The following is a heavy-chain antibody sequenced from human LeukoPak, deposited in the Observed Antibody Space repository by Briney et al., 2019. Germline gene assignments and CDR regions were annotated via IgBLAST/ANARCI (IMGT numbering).Heavy chain of an antibody. CDR1: GGSFSGYY. J-gene: IGHJ4*02. V-gene: IGHV4-34*01. CDR2: INHSGST. CDR3: ARGRLRKIVVVTAISYYFDY. Sequence: SETLSLTCAVYGGSFSGYYWSWIRQPPEKGLEWIGEINHSGSTNYNPSLKSRVTISVDTSKNQFSLKLSSVTAADTAVYYRARGRLRKIVVVTAISYYFDYWGQGTLVTVSS. D-gene: IGHD2-21*02.